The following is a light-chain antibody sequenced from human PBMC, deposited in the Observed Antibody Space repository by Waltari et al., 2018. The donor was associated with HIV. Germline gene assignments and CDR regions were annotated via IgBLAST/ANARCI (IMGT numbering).Light chain of an antibody. V-gene: IGLV2-14*01. J-gene: IGLJ2*01. Sequence: HSALTQPASVSGSPGQSITISCTGTSRDVGGFNSVSWYQQHPGKAPQLMLYEVSNRPSGVPNRFSGAKSGNTASLTVSGLQGEDEADYYCSSYTSSSTLVFGGGTKLTVL. CDR2: EVS. CDR1: SRDVGGFNS. CDR3: SSYTSSSTLV.